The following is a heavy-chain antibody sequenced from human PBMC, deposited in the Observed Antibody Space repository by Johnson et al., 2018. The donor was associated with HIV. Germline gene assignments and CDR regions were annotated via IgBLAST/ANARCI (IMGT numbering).Heavy chain of an antibody. CDR2: IYSKTDGGTT. V-gene: IGHV3-15*01. CDR1: GLTVSNIY. D-gene: IGHD6-13*01. Sequence: VQLVESGGGLMQPGGSLRLSCAASGLTVSNIYMSWVRQAPGKGLEWVGRIYSKTDGGTTEYAAPVKGRFTISRDDSKNTLYLQMNNLKSEDTAVYYCTTTAVIKSAGGTRPLDIWGQGTMVTVSS. CDR3: TTTAVIKSAGGTRPLDI. J-gene: IGHJ3*02.